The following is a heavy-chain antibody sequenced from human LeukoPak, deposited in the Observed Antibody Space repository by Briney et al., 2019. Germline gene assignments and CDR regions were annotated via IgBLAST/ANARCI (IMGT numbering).Heavy chain of an antibody. Sequence: SETLSLTCAVYGGSFSGYYWSWIRQTPGKGLEWIGEINHSGSTNYNPSLKSRVTISVDTSKNQFSLKLSSVTAADTAVYYCAREIAYSSGSWGQGTLVTVSS. V-gene: IGHV4-34*01. J-gene: IGHJ5*02. CDR2: INHSGST. CDR3: AREIAYSSGS. D-gene: IGHD3-22*01. CDR1: GGSFSGYY.